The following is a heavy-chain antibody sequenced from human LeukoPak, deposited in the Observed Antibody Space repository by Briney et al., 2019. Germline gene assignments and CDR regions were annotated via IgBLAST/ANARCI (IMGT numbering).Heavy chain of an antibody. CDR3: ARGAWWYSGSYAPFLRSPDEDY. V-gene: IGHV3-33*08. J-gene: IGHJ4*02. D-gene: IGHD1-26*01. CDR2: IWYDGSNK. Sequence: PGGSLRLSCAASGFTFSSYGMHWGRQAPGKGLEWVAVIWYDGSNKYYADSVKGRFTISRDNSKNTLYLQMNSLRAEDTAVYYCARGAWWYSGSYAPFLRSPDEDYWGQGTLVTVSS. CDR1: GFTFSSYG.